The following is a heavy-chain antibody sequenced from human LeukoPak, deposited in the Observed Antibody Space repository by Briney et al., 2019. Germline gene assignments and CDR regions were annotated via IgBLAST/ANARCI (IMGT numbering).Heavy chain of an antibody. V-gene: IGHV3-48*03. Sequence: HSGGSLRLSCAASGFTFSSYEMNWVRQAPGKGLEWVSYISSSGNTIYYADSVKSRFTISRDNAKNSLYLQMNSLRAEDTAVYYCARHVWILWGQGTLVTVSS. CDR1: GFTFSSYE. CDR2: ISSSGNTI. J-gene: IGHJ4*02. CDR3: ARHVWIL. D-gene: IGHD5-12*01.